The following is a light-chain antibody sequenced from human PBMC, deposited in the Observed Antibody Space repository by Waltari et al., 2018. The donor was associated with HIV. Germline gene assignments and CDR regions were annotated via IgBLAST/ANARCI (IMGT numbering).Light chain of an antibody. CDR2: GAS. Sequence: EIVLTQSPGTLSLSPGDRAPLSCRASQSVSSSYLAWYQQKPGQAPRLLIYGASSRATGIPDRFSGSGSGTDFTLTISRLEPEDFAVYYCQQYGSSPLFTFGPGTKVDIK. J-gene: IGKJ3*01. CDR1: QSVSSSY. V-gene: IGKV3-20*01. CDR3: QQYGSSPLFT.